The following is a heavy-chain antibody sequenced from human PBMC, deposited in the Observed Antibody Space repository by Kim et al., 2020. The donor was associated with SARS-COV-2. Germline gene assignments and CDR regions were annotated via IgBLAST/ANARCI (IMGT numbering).Heavy chain of an antibody. CDR3: ARDLLPTDY. V-gene: IGHV3-21*01. J-gene: IGHJ4*02. Sequence: GGSLRLSCAASGFTFSSYSMNWVRQAPGKGLEWVSSISSSSSYIYYADSVKGRFTISRDNAKNSLYLQMNSLGAEDTAVYYCARDLLPTDYWGQGPLVTVSS. CDR1: GFTFSSYS. CDR2: ISSSSSYI.